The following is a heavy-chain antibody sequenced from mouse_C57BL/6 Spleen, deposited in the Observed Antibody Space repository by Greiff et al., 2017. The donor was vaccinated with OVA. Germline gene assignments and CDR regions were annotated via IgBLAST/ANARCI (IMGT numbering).Heavy chain of an antibody. Sequence: QVQLQQSGPELVKPGASVKISCKASGYAFSSSWMNWVKQRPGKGLEWIGRLYPGDGDTNYNGKFKGKATLTADKSSSTAYMQLSSLTSEDSAVYFCAREGGYSNYVGFAYWGQGTLVTVSA. V-gene: IGHV1-82*01. J-gene: IGHJ3*01. CDR3: AREGGYSNYVGFAY. CDR2: LYPGDGDT. D-gene: IGHD2-5*01. CDR1: GYAFSSSW.